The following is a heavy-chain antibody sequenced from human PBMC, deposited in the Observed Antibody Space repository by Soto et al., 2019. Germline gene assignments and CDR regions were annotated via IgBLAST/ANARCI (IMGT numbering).Heavy chain of an antibody. D-gene: IGHD2-2*01. Sequence: QITLKESGPTLVKPTQTLTLTCTFSGFSLSTSGVTVGWIRQPPGKALEWLALIYWDDDKRSSPSLKNRLTITKDTSKNQVVLTITNMEPVDTATYYCAHSQSFDIFVVPSAIHPGEVYFHSWGQGTPVTVSS. V-gene: IGHV2-5*02. CDR2: IYWDDDK. J-gene: IGHJ4*02. CDR1: GFSLSTSGVT. CDR3: AHSQSFDIFVVPSAIHPGEVYFHS.